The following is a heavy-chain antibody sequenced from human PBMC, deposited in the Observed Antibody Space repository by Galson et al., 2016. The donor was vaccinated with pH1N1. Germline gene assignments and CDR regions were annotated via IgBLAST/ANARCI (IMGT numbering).Heavy chain of an antibody. D-gene: IGHD4-17*01. Sequence: LALVKPTQTLTLTCTFSGFSLSTSGVGVGWIRQPPGKALEWLALIYWNDDKHYSPSLKSRLTITKDTSKNQVVLTMTNMDPVDTATYYCAQASHGDSEPYFDYWGQGTLVTVSS. CDR2: IYWNDDK. J-gene: IGHJ4*02. CDR1: GFSLSTSGVG. V-gene: IGHV2-5*01. CDR3: AQASHGDSEPYFDY.